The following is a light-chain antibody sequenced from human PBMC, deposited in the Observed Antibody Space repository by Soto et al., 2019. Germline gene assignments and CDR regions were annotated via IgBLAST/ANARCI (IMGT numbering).Light chain of an antibody. CDR2: DAS. CDR1: QSVSSY. J-gene: IGKJ1*01. Sequence: EIVLTQSPATLSLXPGEXXTLSXRASQSVSSYLAWYQQKPGQAPRLLIYDASNRATGIPARFSGSGSGTDFTLTISSLEPEDFAVYYCQQRSNWPRTFGQGTKVDI. CDR3: QQRSNWPRT. V-gene: IGKV3-11*01.